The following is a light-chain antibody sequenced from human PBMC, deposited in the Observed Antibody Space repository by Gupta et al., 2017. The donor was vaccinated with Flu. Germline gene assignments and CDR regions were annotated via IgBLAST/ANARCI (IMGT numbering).Light chain of an antibody. V-gene: IGKV1-39*01. CDR3: QHSDSMPYT. Sequence: DIQMTQSPSSLSASVGDTVTIPCRASQSIDTYLNWYQQKSGKGPELLIYAASRVKSGVPSRFSGSGSGTDFTLTISRLQPEDFANYYCQHSDSMPYTFGHGTXVDVK. CDR1: QSIDTY. CDR2: AAS. J-gene: IGKJ3*01.